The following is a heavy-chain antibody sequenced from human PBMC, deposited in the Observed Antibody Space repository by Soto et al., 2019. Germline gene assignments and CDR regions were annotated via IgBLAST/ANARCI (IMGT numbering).Heavy chain of an antibody. Sequence: SVKVSCKASVGTFSSYAISWVRQAPGQGLEWMGGIIPIFGTANYAQKFQGRVTITADKSTSTAYMELSSLRSEDTAVYYCARGTGYCSTTSCYTVYYYYGMDVWGQGTKVTVSS. V-gene: IGHV1-69*06. CDR3: ARGTGYCSTTSCYTVYYYYGMDV. CDR2: IIPIFGTA. J-gene: IGHJ6*02. D-gene: IGHD2-2*02. CDR1: VGTFSSYA.